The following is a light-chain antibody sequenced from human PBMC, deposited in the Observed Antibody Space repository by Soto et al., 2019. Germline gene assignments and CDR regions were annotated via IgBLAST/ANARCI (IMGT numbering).Light chain of an antibody. Sequence: EIVLTQSPATLSLSPGERASLSCRASQSVSSYLAWYQQKPGQPPRLLIYDASNRATGIPDRFSGSRSGTDFTLTISNLEPEDFAVYYCQQRSNWPPNTFGQGTRLEIK. J-gene: IGKJ5*01. V-gene: IGKV3-11*01. CDR2: DAS. CDR1: QSVSSY. CDR3: QQRSNWPPNT.